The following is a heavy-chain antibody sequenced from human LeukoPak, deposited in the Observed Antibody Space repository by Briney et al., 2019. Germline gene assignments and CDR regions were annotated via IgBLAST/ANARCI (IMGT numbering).Heavy chain of an antibody. CDR1: GGSISNTNYF. CDR2: IYYSGST. J-gene: IGHJ6*03. Sequence: SETLSLTCNVSGGSISNTNYFWGWIRQPPGKGLQWIGTIYYSGSTYSSPSLKSRVTVSVDTSKNQFSLRLTSVTAADTAVYYRARHLGDWSGNYYYYMDVWGTGTTVTVSS. V-gene: IGHV4-39*01. CDR3: ARHLGDWSGNYYYYMDV. D-gene: IGHD3-16*01.